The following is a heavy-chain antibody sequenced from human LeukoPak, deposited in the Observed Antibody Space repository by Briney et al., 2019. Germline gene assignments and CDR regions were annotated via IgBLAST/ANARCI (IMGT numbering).Heavy chain of an antibody. CDR1: GGSISSGGYS. D-gene: IGHD3-3*01. J-gene: IGHJ4*02. CDR3: AVGYDFWSGYWVY. V-gene: IGHV4-30-2*01. CDR2: IYHSGST. Sequence: PSQTLSLTCAVSGGSISSGGYSWSWIRQPPGKGLEWIGYIYHSGSTYYNPSLKSRVTISVDRSKNQFSLKLSSVTAADTAVYYCAVGYDFWSGYWVYWGQGTLVTVSS.